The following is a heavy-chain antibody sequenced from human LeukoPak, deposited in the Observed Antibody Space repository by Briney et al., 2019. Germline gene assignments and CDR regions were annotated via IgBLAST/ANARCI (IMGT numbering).Heavy chain of an antibody. V-gene: IGHV4-59*01. CDR3: AGRRQYGGNSEYYFDY. CDR1: GGSISSYY. J-gene: IGHJ4*02. Sequence: SETLSLTCTVSGGSISSYYWSWIRQPPGKGLEWIGDIYYSGSTNYNPSLKSRVTISVDTSKNQFSLKLSSVTAADTAVYYCAGRRQYGGNSEYYFDYWGQGTLVTVSS. CDR2: IYYSGST. D-gene: IGHD4-23*01.